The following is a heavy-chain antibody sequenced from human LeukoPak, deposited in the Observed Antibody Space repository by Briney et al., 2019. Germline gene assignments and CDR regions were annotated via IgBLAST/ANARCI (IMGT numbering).Heavy chain of an antibody. CDR2: ISNTGTTM. D-gene: IGHD4-11*01. CDR3: VKEVEATN. J-gene: IGHJ4*02. V-gene: IGHV3-48*01. Sequence: PGGSLRLSCTASGFTFSSYSMSWVRQAPGKGLEWVSYISNTGTTMYYADSVKGRFTISRDNAKNSLYLQMNSLRVEDTAVYYCVKEVEATNWGQGTLVTVSS. CDR1: GFTFSSYS.